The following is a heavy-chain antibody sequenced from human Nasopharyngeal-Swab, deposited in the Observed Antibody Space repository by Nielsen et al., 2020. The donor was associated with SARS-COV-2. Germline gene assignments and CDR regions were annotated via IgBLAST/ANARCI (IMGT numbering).Heavy chain of an antibody. CDR3: ARARGSSGYYYDYYYYMDV. V-gene: IGHV3-30-3*01. D-gene: IGHD3-22*01. Sequence: LKISCAASGFTFSSYAMHWVRQAPGKGLEWVSVISYDGSNKYYADSVKGRFTISRDNSKNTLYLQMNSLRAEDTAVYYCARARGSSGYYYDYYYYMDVWGKGTTVTVSS. CDR1: GFTFSSYA. CDR2: ISYDGSNK. J-gene: IGHJ6*03.